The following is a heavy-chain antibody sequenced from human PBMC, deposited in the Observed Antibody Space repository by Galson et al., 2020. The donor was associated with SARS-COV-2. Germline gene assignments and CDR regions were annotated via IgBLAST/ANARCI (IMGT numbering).Heavy chain of an antibody. J-gene: IGHJ4*02. CDR3: ARIGTLRTMIRFGGVSVPYYFDY. CDR1: GGSISSGGYY. CDR2: IYYSGST. D-gene: IGHD3-16*01. Sequence: SETLSLTCTVPGGSISSGGYYWSWIRQHPGKGLEWIGYIYYSGSTYYNPSPKSRVTISVDTSKNQFSLKLSSVTAADTAVYYCARIGTLRTMIRFGGVSVPYYFDYWGRGTLVTVSS. V-gene: IGHV4-31*03.